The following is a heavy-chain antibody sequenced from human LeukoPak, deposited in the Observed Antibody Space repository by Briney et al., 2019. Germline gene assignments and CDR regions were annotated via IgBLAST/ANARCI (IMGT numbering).Heavy chain of an antibody. CDR3: ARPVRSGYYHPMAFDI. Sequence: PSETLSLTCTVSGGSISSGGYYWSWIRQPPGKGLEWIGYIYYSGSTNYNPSLKSRVTISVDTSKNQFSLKLSSVTAADTAVYYCARPVRSGYYHPMAFDIWGQGTMVTVSS. V-gene: IGHV4-61*08. D-gene: IGHD3-22*01. J-gene: IGHJ3*02. CDR1: GGSISSGGYY. CDR2: IYYSGST.